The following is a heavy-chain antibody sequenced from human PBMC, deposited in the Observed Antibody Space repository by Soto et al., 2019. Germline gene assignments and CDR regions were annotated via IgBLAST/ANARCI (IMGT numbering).Heavy chain of an antibody. J-gene: IGHJ6*02. V-gene: IGHV3-21*01. D-gene: IGHD2-2*02. Sequence: GGSLRLSCAASGFTFSSYSMNWVRQAPGKGLEWVSSISSSSSYIYYADSVKGRFTISRDNAKNSLYLQMNSLRAEDTAVYYCARDGHCSSTSCYTDYYYYGMDVWGQGTTVTDSS. CDR1: GFTFSSYS. CDR3: ARDGHCSSTSCYTDYYYYGMDV. CDR2: ISSSSSYI.